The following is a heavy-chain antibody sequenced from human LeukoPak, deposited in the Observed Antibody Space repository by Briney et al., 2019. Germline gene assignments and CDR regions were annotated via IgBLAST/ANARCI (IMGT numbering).Heavy chain of an antibody. J-gene: IGHJ4*02. D-gene: IGHD1-14*01. V-gene: IGHV3-21*01. CDR2: ISSSSSYI. Sequence: GGSLRLSCAASGFTFSSYSMNWVRRAPGKGLEWVSSISSSSSYIYYADSVKGRFTISRDNAKNSLYLQMNSLRAEDTAVYYCARGEDCNQFDCWGQGSLVTAAS. CDR3: ARGEDCNQFDC. CDR1: GFTFSSYS.